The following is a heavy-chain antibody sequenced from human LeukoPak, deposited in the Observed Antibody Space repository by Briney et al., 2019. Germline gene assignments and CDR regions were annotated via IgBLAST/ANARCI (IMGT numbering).Heavy chain of an antibody. CDR2: IYHSGST. Sequence: PSETLSLTCIVSGGSISSGGYFWSWIRQHPGKGLEWVGEIYHSGSTNYNPSLKSRVTISVDKSKNQFSLKLTSVTAADTAVYYCARHSTMISPTDAFDIWGQGTMVTVSS. CDR1: GGSISSGGYF. J-gene: IGHJ3*02. D-gene: IGHD3-22*01. CDR3: ARHSTMISPTDAFDI. V-gene: IGHV4-30-2*01.